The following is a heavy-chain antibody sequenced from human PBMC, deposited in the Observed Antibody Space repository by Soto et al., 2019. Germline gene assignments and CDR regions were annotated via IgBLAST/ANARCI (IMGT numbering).Heavy chain of an antibody. J-gene: IGHJ4*02. CDR3: ARDGVGPFDY. CDR2: TSYSGNT. V-gene: IGHV4-59*02. D-gene: IGHD1-26*01. Sequence: PSETLSLTCTIPGGSVSSYQWSWIRQPPGKGLEWIGLTSYSGNTVYNPSLKSRVAFSVDTSKNHFSLTLTSVTAADTAVYYCARDGVGPFDYWGQGTLVTVSS. CDR1: GGSVSSYQ.